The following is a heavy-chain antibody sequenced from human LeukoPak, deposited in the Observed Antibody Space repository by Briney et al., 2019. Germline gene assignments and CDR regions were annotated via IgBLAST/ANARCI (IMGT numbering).Heavy chain of an antibody. CDR2: IKGDGSHT. V-gene: IGHV3-74*01. CDR3: AKDRYYDSSGGPGIFGY. CDR1: GFTFSNYW. Sequence: GESLRLSCAASGFTFSNYWMHWVRQAPGKGLVWVSRIKGDGSHTIYADSVKGRFTISRDNSKNTLYLQMNSLRAEDTAVYYCAKDRYYDSSGGPGIFGYWGQGTLVTVSS. J-gene: IGHJ4*02. D-gene: IGHD3-22*01.